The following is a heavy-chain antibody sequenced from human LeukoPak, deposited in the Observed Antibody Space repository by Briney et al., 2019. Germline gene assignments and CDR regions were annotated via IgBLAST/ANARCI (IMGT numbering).Heavy chain of an antibody. V-gene: IGHV3-7*01. D-gene: IGHD6-19*01. CDR2: IKQDGSEK. J-gene: IGHJ4*02. Sequence: SGGSLRLSCAASGLTFSTYWMSWVCQAPGKGLEWVANIKQDGSEKYYVDSVKGRFTISRDNAKNSLYLQMNSLRAEDTAVYYCARDIAVGSGCYDYWGQGTLVTVSS. CDR3: ARDIAVGSGCYDY. CDR1: GLTFSTYW.